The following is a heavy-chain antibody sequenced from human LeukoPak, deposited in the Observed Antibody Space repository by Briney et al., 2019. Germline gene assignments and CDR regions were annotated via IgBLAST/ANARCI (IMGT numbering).Heavy chain of an antibody. J-gene: IGHJ2*01. Sequence: SETLSLTCTVSGGSISSYYWSWIRQPPGKGLEWIGYIYYSGSTNYNPSLKSRVTISVDTSKNQFSLKLSSVTAADTAVYYCARDRSPVYSLVRRALPKPDDWYFDLWGRGTLVTVSS. CDR1: GGSISSYY. CDR2: IYYSGST. CDR3: ARDRSPVYSLVRRALPKPDDWYFDL. D-gene: IGHD2-21*01. V-gene: IGHV4-59*01.